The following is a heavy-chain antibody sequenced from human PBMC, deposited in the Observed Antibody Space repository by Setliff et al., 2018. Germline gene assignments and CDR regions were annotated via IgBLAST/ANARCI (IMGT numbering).Heavy chain of an antibody. CDR3: ARDLYCGGHCYQLFDS. CDR2: IYTSGTT. Sequence: PSETLSLTCSVYGESFSNNYWSWIRQPPGKGLEWIGRIYTSGTTNYSPSFKSRVTISVDTSKNHFSLKLTSVTAADTAVYCCARDLYCGGHCYQLFDSWGQGTLVTVSS. J-gene: IGHJ4*02. D-gene: IGHD2-21*02. CDR1: GESFSNNY. V-gene: IGHV4-4*08.